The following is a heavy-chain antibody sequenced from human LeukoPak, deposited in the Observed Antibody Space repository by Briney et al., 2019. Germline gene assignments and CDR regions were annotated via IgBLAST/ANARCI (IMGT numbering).Heavy chain of an antibody. CDR3: ARDFLEGSRASCLNWFAP. CDR2: IHYSGST. Sequence: PSETLSLTCTVSGGSISSHFWTWIRQPPGKGLEWIGYIHYSGSTNYNPSLKTRVSISVDTSKDEFSLKLSSVTAADTAVYYCARDFLEGSRASCLNWFAPWGQGTLVTVSS. CDR1: GGSISSHF. J-gene: IGHJ5*02. V-gene: IGHV4-59*11. D-gene: IGHD2-2*01.